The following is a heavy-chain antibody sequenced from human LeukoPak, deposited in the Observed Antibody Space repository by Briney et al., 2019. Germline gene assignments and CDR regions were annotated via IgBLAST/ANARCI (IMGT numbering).Heavy chain of an antibody. CDR2: IYYSGST. CDR3: ARSFSPNYYDLLDY. V-gene: IGHV4-59*01. CDR1: GGSISTYY. Sequence: SETLSLTCTVSGGSISTYYWSWIRQPPGKGLEWIGYIYYSGSTNYNPSLNSRVTISLDTSKNPFSLKLNSVTAADTAMYYCARSFSPNYYDLLDYWGQGTLVTVSS. D-gene: IGHD3-22*01. J-gene: IGHJ4*02.